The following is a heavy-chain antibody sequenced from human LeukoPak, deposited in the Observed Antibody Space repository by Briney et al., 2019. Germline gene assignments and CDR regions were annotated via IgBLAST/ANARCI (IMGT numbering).Heavy chain of an antibody. CDR3: ARDRAFGYSYGQGVLSFDY. D-gene: IGHD5-18*01. CDR1: GFTLSHYV. V-gene: IGHV3-48*03. CDR2: ISSIGSNI. J-gene: IGHJ4*02. Sequence: GGSLTLSCAPSGFTLSHYVMNWVGQAPAKGLEGVSYISSIGSNIYYADFAKDRFTISRNNAKNSLYLQMNICEPGEPGGDYCARDRAFGYSYGQGVLSFDYWGQGTLVTVSS.